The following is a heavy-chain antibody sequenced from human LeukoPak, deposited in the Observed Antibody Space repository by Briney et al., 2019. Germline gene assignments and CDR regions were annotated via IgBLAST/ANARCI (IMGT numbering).Heavy chain of an antibody. V-gene: IGHV4-59*08. CDR2: IYYSGGT. J-gene: IGHJ5*02. CDR3: ARASYCSAGSCHSFWFDP. CDR1: GCTLNNYH. Sequence: PSETLSLTCTASGCTLNNYHWSWIRQPPGKGLEWIGYIYYSGGTNYNPSLKSRVTISVDTSKNQFSLNLRSVTAADTAVYYCARASYCSAGSCHSFWFDPWGQGNLVTVSS. D-gene: IGHD2-15*01.